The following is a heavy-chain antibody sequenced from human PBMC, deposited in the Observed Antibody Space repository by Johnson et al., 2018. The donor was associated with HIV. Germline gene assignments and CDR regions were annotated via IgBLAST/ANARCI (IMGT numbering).Heavy chain of an antibody. CDR1: GFTFSSYG. J-gene: IGHJ3*02. CDR2: IRYDGSNK. CDR3: AKKLVVLTVPWAFDI. D-gene: IGHD2-8*02. Sequence: QVLLVESGGGVVQPGGSLRLSCAASGFTFSSYGMHWVRQAPGKGLEWVAFIRYDGSNKYYADSVKGRFTISRDNSKNTLYLQMNSLRAEDTAGYYCAKKLVVLTVPWAFDIWGQGTMVTVSS. V-gene: IGHV3-30*02.